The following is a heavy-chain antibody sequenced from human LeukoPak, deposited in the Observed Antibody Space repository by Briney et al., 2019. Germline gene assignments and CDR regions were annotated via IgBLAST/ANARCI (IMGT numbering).Heavy chain of an antibody. CDR2: IYHSGPS. J-gene: IGHJ4*02. V-gene: IGHV4-61*10. Sequence: PSQTLSLTCTVSGGSISSGSYYWSWIRQPAGKGLEWIGYIYHSGPSNYNPSLKSRVAMSVDTSKSQFSLSLTSVTTADTAVYYCAKAAKFYYGSQTYYYFDYWGQGILVTVSS. CDR1: GGSISSGSYY. CDR3: AKAAKFYYGSQTYYYFDY. D-gene: IGHD3-10*01.